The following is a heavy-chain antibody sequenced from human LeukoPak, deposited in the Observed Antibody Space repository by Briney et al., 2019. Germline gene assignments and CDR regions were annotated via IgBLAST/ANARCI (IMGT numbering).Heavy chain of an antibody. CDR3: AKEISSSSSWYGDDAFDI. V-gene: IGHV3-30-3*01. J-gene: IGHJ3*02. D-gene: IGHD6-13*01. CDR2: ISSYGSNK. CDR1: KFSFSVYT. Sequence: GGSLRLSCAVSKFSFSVYTMHWVRQAPGKGLEWVALISSYGSNKYYAESVKGRFTISRDDSKNTVYLQMNSLRAEDTAVYYCAKEISSSSSWYGDDAFDIWGQGTMVIVSS.